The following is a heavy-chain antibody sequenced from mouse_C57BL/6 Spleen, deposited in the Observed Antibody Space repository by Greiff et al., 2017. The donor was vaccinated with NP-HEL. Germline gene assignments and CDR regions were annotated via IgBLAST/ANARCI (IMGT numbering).Heavy chain of an antibody. CDR2: ISYDGSN. V-gene: IGHV3-6*01. CDR1: GYSITSGYY. Sequence: DVKLVESGPGLVKPSQSLSLTCSVTGYSITSGYYWNWIRQFPGNKLEWMGYISYDGSNNYNPSLKNRISITRDTSKNQFFLKLNSVTTEDTATYYCARDDGPLYAMDYWGQGTSVTVSS. D-gene: IGHD2-3*01. CDR3: ARDDGPLYAMDY. J-gene: IGHJ4*01.